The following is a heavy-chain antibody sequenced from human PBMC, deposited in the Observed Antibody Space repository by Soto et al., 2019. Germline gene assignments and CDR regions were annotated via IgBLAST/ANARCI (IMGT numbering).Heavy chain of an antibody. CDR1: GGSISSGGYY. Sequence: SETLSLTCTVSGGSISSGGYYWSWIRQHPGKGLEWIGYIYYSGSTYYNPSLKSRVTISVDTSKNQFSLKLSSVTAADTAVYYCGRDKIAAAGGGAQKTDYYGMDVWGKGTRVTFP. V-gene: IGHV4-31*03. CDR2: IYYSGST. J-gene: IGHJ6*04. D-gene: IGHD6-13*01. CDR3: GRDKIAAAGGGAQKTDYYGMDV.